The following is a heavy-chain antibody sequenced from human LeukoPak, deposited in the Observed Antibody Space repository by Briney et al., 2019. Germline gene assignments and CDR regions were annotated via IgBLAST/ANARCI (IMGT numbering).Heavy chain of an antibody. CDR3: ARENTAMPRGDAFDI. CDR2: IKQDGSEK. V-gene: IGHV3-7*04. D-gene: IGHD5-18*01. Sequence: PGGSLRLSCAASGFTFSSYWMSWVRQAPGKGLEWVANIKQDGSEKYYVDSVKGRFTISRDNAKNSLYLQMNSLRAEDTAVYYCARENTAMPRGDAFDIWGQGTMATVSS. J-gene: IGHJ3*02. CDR1: GFTFSSYW.